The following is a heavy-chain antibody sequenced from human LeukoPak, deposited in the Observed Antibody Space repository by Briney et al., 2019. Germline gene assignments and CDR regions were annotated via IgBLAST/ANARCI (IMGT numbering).Heavy chain of an antibody. J-gene: IGHJ3*02. D-gene: IGHD1-7*01. Sequence: GESLKISCKGSGYSFTSYWIGWVRQMPGKGLEWMGKIDPSDSYTNYSPSFQGHVTISADKSISTAYLQWSSLKASDTAMYYCARISVKLRSAFDIWGQGTMVTVSS. CDR2: IDPSDSYT. CDR1: GYSFTSYW. CDR3: ARISVKLRSAFDI. V-gene: IGHV5-10-1*01.